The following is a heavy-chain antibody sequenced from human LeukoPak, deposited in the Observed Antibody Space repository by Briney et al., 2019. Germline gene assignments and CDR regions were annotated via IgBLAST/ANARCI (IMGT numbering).Heavy chain of an antibody. CDR3: AREMYYYDSSGYKNAFDI. Sequence: SGTLSLTCTVSGDSIRNYYWSWIRQPPGNRQEWIGYINYSGSTNYNPSLKSRVTISVDTSKKQFSLKLRSVTAADTAVYYCAREMYYYDSSGYKNAFDIWGQGTMVTVSS. J-gene: IGHJ3*02. D-gene: IGHD3-22*01. V-gene: IGHV4-59*12. CDR1: GDSIRNYY. CDR2: INYSGST.